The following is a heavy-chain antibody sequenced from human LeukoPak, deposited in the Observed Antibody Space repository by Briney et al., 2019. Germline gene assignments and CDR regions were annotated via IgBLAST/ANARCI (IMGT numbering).Heavy chain of an antibody. CDR3: ARGPHDYVWGSYRYYYYMDV. CDR1: GGSISSYY. Sequence: SETLPLTCTVSGGSISSYYWSWIRQPAGKGLEWIGRIYTIGSTNYNPSLKSRVTMSVDTSKNQFSLKLSSVTAADTAVYYCARGPHDYVWGSYRYYYYMDVWGKGTTVTISS. CDR2: IYTIGST. V-gene: IGHV4-4*07. J-gene: IGHJ6*03. D-gene: IGHD3-16*02.